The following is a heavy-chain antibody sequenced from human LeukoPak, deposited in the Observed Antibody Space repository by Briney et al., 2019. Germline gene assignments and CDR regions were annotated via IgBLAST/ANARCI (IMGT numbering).Heavy chain of an antibody. CDR1: GGSISGYY. J-gene: IGHJ3*02. CDR2: IYYSGST. D-gene: IGHD5-18*01. CDR3: ARAGYSYGSGAFDI. V-gene: IGHV4-59*08. Sequence: SETLSLTCTVSGGSISGYYWSWIRQPPGKGLEWIGYIYYSGSTNYNPSLKSRVTISVDTSKNQFSLKLSSVTAADTAVYYCARAGYSYGSGAFDIWGQGTMVTVSS.